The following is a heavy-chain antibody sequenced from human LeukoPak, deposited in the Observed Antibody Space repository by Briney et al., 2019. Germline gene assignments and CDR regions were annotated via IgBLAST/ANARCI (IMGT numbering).Heavy chain of an antibody. Sequence: GGSLRLSCVASGFTFSNYWMLWVRQAPGKGLEWVSAISGSGGSTYYADSVKGRFTISRDNSKNTLYLQMNSLRAEDTAVYYCAKLLPYHGTLIDYWGQGTLVTVSS. D-gene: IGHD1-14*01. CDR1: GFTFSNYW. J-gene: IGHJ4*02. CDR2: ISGSGGST. CDR3: AKLLPYHGTLIDY. V-gene: IGHV3-23*01.